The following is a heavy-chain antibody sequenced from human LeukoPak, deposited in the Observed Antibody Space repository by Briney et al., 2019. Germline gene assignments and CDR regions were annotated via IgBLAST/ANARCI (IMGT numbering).Heavy chain of an antibody. CDR2: IGTAGDT. D-gene: IGHD1-26*01. CDR3: ARGGSIVGATDAFDI. Sequence: PGGSLRHSCAASGFTFSSYDMHWVRQATGKGLEWVSAIGTAGDTYYPGSVKGRFTISRENAKNSLYLQMNSLRAGDTAVYYCARGGSIVGATDAFDIWGQGTMVTVSS. V-gene: IGHV3-13*01. CDR1: GFTFSSYD. J-gene: IGHJ3*02.